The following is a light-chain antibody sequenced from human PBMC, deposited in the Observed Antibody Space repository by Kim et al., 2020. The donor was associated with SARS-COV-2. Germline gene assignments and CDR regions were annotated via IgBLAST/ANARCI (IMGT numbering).Light chain of an antibody. Sequence: NFMLTHPPSVSDSPGKTVTISCTGSNGNIANNYVQWFQQRPGSGPTTVIYEDDRRPSGVPDRFSGAIDRSSNSASLTISGLKTEDEADYYCQSYDGTNPWVLGGGTQLTVL. V-gene: IGLV6-57*02. J-gene: IGLJ3*02. CDR3: QSYDGTNPWV. CDR2: EDD. CDR1: NGNIANNY.